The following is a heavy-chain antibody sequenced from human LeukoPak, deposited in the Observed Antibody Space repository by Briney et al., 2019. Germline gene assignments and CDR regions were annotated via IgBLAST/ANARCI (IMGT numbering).Heavy chain of an antibody. J-gene: IGHJ4*02. D-gene: IGHD3-10*01. CDR3: ARTPAIAVVRGPDPIGYFDY. V-gene: IGHV2-5*02. CDR1: GFSLSTSGVG. CDR2: IYCDDDK. Sequence: SGPTLVNPTQTLTLTCFFSGFSLSTSGVGVGWIRQPPGKALEWLALIYCDDDKRCSPPLKSRLTITRDTSSNHVVLTMTNMDPVDTATYYCARTPAIAVVRGPDPIGYFDYWGQGTLVTVSS.